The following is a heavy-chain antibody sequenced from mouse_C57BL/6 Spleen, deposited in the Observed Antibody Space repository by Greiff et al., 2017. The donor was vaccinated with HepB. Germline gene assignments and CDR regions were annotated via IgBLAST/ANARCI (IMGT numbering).Heavy chain of an antibody. V-gene: IGHV1-50*01. CDR2: IDPSDSYT. Sequence: QVQLQQPGAELVKPGASVKLSCKASGYTFTSYWMQWVKQRPGQGLEWIGEIDPSDSYTNYNQKFKGKATLTVDTSSSTAYMQLSSLTSEDSAVYYCARRITTVVATPMDYWGQGTSVTVSS. CDR3: ARRITTVVATPMDY. D-gene: IGHD1-1*01. CDR1: GYTFTSYW. J-gene: IGHJ4*01.